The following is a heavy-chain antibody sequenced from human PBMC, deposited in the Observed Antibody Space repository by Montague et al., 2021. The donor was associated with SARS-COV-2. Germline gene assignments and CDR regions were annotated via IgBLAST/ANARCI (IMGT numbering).Heavy chain of an antibody. CDR1: GGSISSSSYY. CDR2: IYYSGST. D-gene: IGHD3-9*01. CDR3: ARRLNYDILTGGALQYYYGMDV. J-gene: IGHJ6*02. V-gene: IGHV4-39*01. Sequence: SETLSLTCTVSGGSISSSSYYWGWIRQPPGKGLEWIGSIYYSGSTYYNPSLKSRVTISVDTSKNQFSLKLSSVTAADTAVYYCARRLNYDILTGGALQYYYGMDVWGQGTKVIVSS.